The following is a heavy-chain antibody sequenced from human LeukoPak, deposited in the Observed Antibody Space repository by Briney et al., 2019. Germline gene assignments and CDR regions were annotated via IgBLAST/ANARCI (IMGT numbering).Heavy chain of an antibody. V-gene: IGHV3-23*01. J-gene: IGHJ4*02. CDR1: GFTFSSYA. CDR3: AKFNDILTGYFDY. D-gene: IGHD3-9*01. Sequence: GGSLRLSCAASGFTFSSYAMSWVRQAPGKGLEWVSAISGSGGSTYYADSVKGRFTISRDNSKNTLYLQMNSLRAEDTAVYFCAKFNDILTGYFDYWGQGTLVTVSS. CDR2: ISGSGGST.